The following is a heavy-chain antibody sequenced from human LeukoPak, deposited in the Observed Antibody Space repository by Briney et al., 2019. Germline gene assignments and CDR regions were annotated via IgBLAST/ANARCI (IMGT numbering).Heavy chain of an antibody. CDR2: IRNKANSYTI. V-gene: IGHV3-72*01. J-gene: IGHJ4*02. Sequence: GGSLRLSCAASGFIFSDHYMDWVRQAPGKGLEWVGRIRNKANSYTIEYAASVKGRFTISRDDSKNSLYLQMNSLKIEDTAVYYCASSRIYSSSWFLSYWGKGTLVTVSS. CDR3: ASSRIYSSSWFLSY. D-gene: IGHD6-13*01. CDR1: GFIFSDHY.